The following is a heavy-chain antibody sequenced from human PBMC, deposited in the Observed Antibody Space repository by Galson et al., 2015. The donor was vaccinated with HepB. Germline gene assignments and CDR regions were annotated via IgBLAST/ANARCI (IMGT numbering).Heavy chain of an antibody. V-gene: IGHV3-23*01. Sequence: SLRLSCAASGFTFSSYGMSWVRQAPGKGLECVSTISGSGGYTEYADSVRGRFTISRENSKNTLYLEMNSLRAEDTAVYYCAKGGTTVTPWGFWGQGTLVTVSS. CDR1: GFTFSSYG. CDR2: ISGSGGYT. J-gene: IGHJ4*02. CDR3: AKGGTTVTPWGF. D-gene: IGHD4-11*01.